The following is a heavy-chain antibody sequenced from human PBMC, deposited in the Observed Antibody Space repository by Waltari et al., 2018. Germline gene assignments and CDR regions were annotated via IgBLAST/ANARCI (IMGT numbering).Heavy chain of an antibody. V-gene: IGHV3-48*03. CDR1: GFTFSRFE. J-gene: IGHJ4*02. Sequence: EVQLVESGGGLVQPGDSLRLSCAAPGFTFSRFELTGVRQGPGKGIEVSSNISSSSSLRYYADAVKGRFTISRDDAKNSLFLQMNSLRAEDTAVYYCARGGSYGVYSRCDYWGQGTLVTVSS. CDR2: ISSSSSLR. D-gene: IGHD4-17*01. CDR3: ARGGSYGVYSRCDY.